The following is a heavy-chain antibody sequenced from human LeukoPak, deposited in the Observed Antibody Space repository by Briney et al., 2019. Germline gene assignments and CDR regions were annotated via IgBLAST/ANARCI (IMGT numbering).Heavy chain of an antibody. Sequence: VASVKVSCKSSGHTFTSYYMYWVRQAPGQGLEWMGIINPSGGSTSYAQKFQGRVTMTRDTPTSTVYMELSSLRSEDTAVYYCARDSGMVRGTVDYWGQGTLVTVSS. D-gene: IGHD3-10*01. CDR3: ARDSGMVRGTVDY. CDR2: INPSGGST. V-gene: IGHV1-46*01. J-gene: IGHJ4*02. CDR1: GHTFTSYY.